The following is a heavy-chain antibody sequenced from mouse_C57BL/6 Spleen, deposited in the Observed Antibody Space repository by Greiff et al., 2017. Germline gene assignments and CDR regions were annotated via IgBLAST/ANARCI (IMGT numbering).Heavy chain of an antibody. CDR1: GYTFTDYN. V-gene: IGHV1-22*01. CDR3: ARGELRIYYAMDY. CDR2: INPNNGGT. J-gene: IGHJ4*01. D-gene: IGHD4-1*01. Sequence: VHVKQSGPELVKPGASVKMSCKASGYTFTDYNMHWVKQSHGKSLEWIGYINPNNGGTSYNQKFKGKATLTVNKSSSTAYMELRSLTSEDSAVYYCARGELRIYYAMDYWGQGTSVTVSS.